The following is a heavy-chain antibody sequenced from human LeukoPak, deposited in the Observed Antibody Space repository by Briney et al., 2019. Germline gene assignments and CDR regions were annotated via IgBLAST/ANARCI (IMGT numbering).Heavy chain of an antibody. CDR3: TTGNWGSFSY. CDR1: GFTFSNAW. CDR2: IKSKTDGGTT. V-gene: IGHV3-15*01. Sequence: PGGSLRLSCAASGFTFSNAWMNWVRQAPGKGLEWVGRIKSKTDGGTTDYAASVKGRFTISRDDSRHTLYLQANSLKTEDTAVYYCTTGNWGSFSYWGQGTLVTVSS. D-gene: IGHD7-27*01. J-gene: IGHJ4*02.